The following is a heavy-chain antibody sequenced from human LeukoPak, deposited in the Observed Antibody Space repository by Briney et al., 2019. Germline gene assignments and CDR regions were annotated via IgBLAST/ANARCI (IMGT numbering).Heavy chain of an antibody. V-gene: IGHV3-7*03. J-gene: IGHJ4*02. CDR3: AKGWGSSVLGYYFDY. Sequence: PGGSLRLSCTASGFTFSNFWMGWVRQAPGKGLEWVANIKQDETEKFYLGSVKGRFTISRDNAKNSLYLQMNSLRVEDTAVYYCAKGWGSSVLGYYFDYWGQGTLVTVSS. CDR2: IKQDETEK. D-gene: IGHD3-16*01. CDR1: GFTFSNFW.